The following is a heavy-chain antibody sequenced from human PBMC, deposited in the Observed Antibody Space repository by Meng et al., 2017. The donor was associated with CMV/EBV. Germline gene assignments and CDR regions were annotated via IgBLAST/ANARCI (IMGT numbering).Heavy chain of an antibody. Sequence: SVKVSCKASGFTFTSSAVQWVRQARGQRLEWIGWIVVGSGNTNYAQKFQERVTITRDMSTSTAYMELSSLRSEDTAVYYCAADIVVVPDATSGDYWGQGTLVTVSS. CDR3: AADIVVVPDATSGDY. V-gene: IGHV1-58*01. J-gene: IGHJ4*02. CDR2: IVVGSGNT. D-gene: IGHD2-2*01. CDR1: GFTFTSSA.